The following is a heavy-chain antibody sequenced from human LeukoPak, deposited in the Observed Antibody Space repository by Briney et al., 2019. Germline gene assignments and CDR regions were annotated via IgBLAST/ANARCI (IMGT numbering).Heavy chain of an antibody. D-gene: IGHD6-19*01. J-gene: IGHJ4*02. CDR1: GFTFSSYA. V-gene: IGHV3-30-3*01. CDR2: ISYDGSNK. Sequence: GGSLRLSCAASGFTFSSYAMHWVRQAPGKGLEWVAVISYDGSNKYYADSVKGRFTISRDNSKNTLYLQMNSLRAEDTAVYYCARDPDSSGWFDYWGQGTLVTVSS. CDR3: ARDPDSSGWFDY.